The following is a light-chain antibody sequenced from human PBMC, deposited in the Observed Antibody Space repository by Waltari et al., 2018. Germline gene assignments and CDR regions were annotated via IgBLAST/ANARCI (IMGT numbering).Light chain of an antibody. Sequence: AVQLTQSPSSLSASVGDSVTITCRASQAISSALAWYQQKPGKAPNLLIYDASNLESGVPSRFSGSGSGTHFTLTISSLQPEDFATYYCQHLHGYPLTFGGGTKVEIK. J-gene: IGKJ4*01. V-gene: IGKV1-13*02. CDR1: QAISSA. CDR2: DAS. CDR3: QHLHGYPLT.